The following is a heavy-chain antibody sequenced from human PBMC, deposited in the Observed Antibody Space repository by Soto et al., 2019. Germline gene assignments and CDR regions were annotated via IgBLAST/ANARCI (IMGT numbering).Heavy chain of an antibody. V-gene: IGHV1-69*12. CDR1: GGTFSSYA. D-gene: IGHD5-12*01. CDR2: IIPIFGTA. J-gene: IGHJ6*02. CDR3: ASSVAKYYYYGMDV. Sequence: QVQLVQSGAEEKKPGSSVKVSCKASGGTFSSYAISWVRQDPGQGLEWMGGIIPIFGTANYAQKFQGRVKITAAESTSTAYMELSSLRSEDTAVYYCASSVAKYYYYGMDVWGQGTTVTVSS.